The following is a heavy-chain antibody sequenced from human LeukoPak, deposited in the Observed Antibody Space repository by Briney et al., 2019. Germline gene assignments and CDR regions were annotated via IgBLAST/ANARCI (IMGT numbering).Heavy chain of an antibody. CDR2: IKQDGSEK. D-gene: IGHD5-24*01. CDR3: ARASDPWLQLT. Sequence: GGSLRLSCAASGFTFSNYWMIWVRQAPGKGLEWLGNIKQDGSEKRYADSVRGRFSISRDNAQTSLYLQMNSLRAEDTAVYYCARASDPWLQLTWGQGTLVTVSS. V-gene: IGHV3-7*05. CDR1: GFTFSNYW. J-gene: IGHJ5*02.